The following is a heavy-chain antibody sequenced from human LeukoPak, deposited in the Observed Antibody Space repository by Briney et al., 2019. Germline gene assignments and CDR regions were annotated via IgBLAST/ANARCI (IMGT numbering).Heavy chain of an antibody. Sequence: PGGSLRLSCAASGFTFSSYAWSWVRQAPGKGLEWVSAISGSGGSTYNADPVKRGFTISRDNSKNTLYLQMNSLRAEDTAVYYCAKAATNYYDSSGYFDYWGQGTLVTVSS. V-gene: IGHV3-23*01. CDR1: GFTFSSYA. D-gene: IGHD3-22*01. CDR3: AKAATNYYDSSGYFDY. CDR2: ISGSGGST. J-gene: IGHJ4*02.